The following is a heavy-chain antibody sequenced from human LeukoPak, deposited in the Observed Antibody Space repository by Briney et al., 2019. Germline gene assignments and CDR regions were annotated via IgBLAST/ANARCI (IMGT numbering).Heavy chain of an antibody. Sequence: GGSLRLSCAASGFTFSSYWMSWVRQAPGKGLEWVANIKQDGSEKYYVDSVKGRFTISRDNAKNSLYLQMNSLRAEDTAVYYCAREPRQIAAAKINWFDPWGQGTLVTVSS. V-gene: IGHV3-7*01. CDR2: IKQDGSEK. CDR3: AREPRQIAAAKINWFDP. J-gene: IGHJ5*02. D-gene: IGHD6-13*01. CDR1: GFTFSSYW.